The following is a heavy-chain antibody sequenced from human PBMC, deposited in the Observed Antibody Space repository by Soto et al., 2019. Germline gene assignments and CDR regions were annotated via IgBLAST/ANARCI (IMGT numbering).Heavy chain of an antibody. CDR3: AGYIVVVPAAIEGSFDP. CDR2: IYYSGST. V-gene: IGHV4-31*03. CDR1: GGSISSGGYY. J-gene: IGHJ5*02. D-gene: IGHD2-2*02. Sequence: SETLSLTCTVSGGSISSGGYYWSWIRQHPGKGLEWIGYIYYSGSTYYNPSLKSRVIISVDTSKNQFSLKLSSVTAADTAVYYRAGYIVVVPAAIEGSFDPWGQGTLVTVSS.